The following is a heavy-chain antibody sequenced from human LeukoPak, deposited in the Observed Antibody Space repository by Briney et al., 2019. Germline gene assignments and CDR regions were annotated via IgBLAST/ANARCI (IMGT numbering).Heavy chain of an antibody. CDR2: VHYSGIT. D-gene: IGHD2-15*01. CDR1: GGSIRSGTYY. CDR3: ARVFIYCSGGSCYSNGMDV. V-gene: IGHV4-39*07. J-gene: IGHJ6*02. Sequence: PSETLSLTCTVSGGSIRSGTYYWGWIRQPPGKGLEWVGSVHYSGITYYNPSLKSRVTISVDTSKNQFSLKLSSVTAADTAVYYCARVFIYCSGGSCYSNGMDVWGQGTTVTVSS.